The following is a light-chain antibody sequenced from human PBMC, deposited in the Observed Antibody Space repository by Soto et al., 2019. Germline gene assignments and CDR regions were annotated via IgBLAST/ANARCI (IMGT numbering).Light chain of an antibody. Sequence: DIVMTQSPDSLAVSLGERATINCKSSQSVLYSSKKKQYLAWYQHKAGQSPKLLIYWASTRESGVPDRFSVSGSGTDFTLTISSLPAEDVAVYYCQQYYSSPPTFGQGTKVEIK. CDR3: QQYYSSPPT. J-gene: IGKJ1*01. V-gene: IGKV4-1*01. CDR1: QSVLYSSKKKQY. CDR2: WAS.